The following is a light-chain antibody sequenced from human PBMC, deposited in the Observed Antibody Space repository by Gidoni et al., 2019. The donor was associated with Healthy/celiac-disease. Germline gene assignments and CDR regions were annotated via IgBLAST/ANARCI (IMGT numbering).Light chain of an antibody. V-gene: IGKV2-28*01. CDR1: QSLLHSKGYNY. CDR2: LGS. J-gene: IGKJ3*01. Sequence: DIVMTQSPLSLPVTPGEPASISCRSSQSLLHSKGYNYLDWYLQKPGQSPQLLIYLGSNRASGVHDRFSGSGSGTDFTLKISRVEDEDVGVYYCMQALQTPTFXPXTKVDIK. CDR3: MQALQTPT.